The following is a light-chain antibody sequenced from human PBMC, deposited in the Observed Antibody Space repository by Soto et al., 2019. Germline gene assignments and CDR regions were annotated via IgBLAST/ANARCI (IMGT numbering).Light chain of an antibody. CDR2: AAS. J-gene: IGKJ1*01. V-gene: IGKV3-20*01. CDR1: QSVSSSY. CDR3: QQYISSPWT. Sequence: EIVLTQSPGTLSLSPGERATLSCRARQSVSSSYLAWYQQRPGQAPRLLIYAASSRATGIPDRFSGTGSGSGTDFTLTISRLEPEDFAVYYCQQYISSPWTFGQGTKGDIK.